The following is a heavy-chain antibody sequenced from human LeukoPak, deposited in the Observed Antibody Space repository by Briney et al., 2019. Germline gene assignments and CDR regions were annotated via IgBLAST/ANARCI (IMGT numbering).Heavy chain of an antibody. CDR3: AKDDLGIFGFDY. Sequence: GGSLRLSCAASGFTFSSYGMHWVRQAPGKGLEWVAVIWYGGSNKYYADSVKGRFTISRDNSKNTLYLQMNSLRAEDTAVYYCAKDDLGIFGFDYWGQGTLVTVSS. CDR2: IWYGGSNK. V-gene: IGHV3-30*02. J-gene: IGHJ4*02. CDR1: GFTFSSYG. D-gene: IGHD3-3*01.